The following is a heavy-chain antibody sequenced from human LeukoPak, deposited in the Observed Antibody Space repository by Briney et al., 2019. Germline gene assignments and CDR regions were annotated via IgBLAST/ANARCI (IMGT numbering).Heavy chain of an antibody. V-gene: IGHV3-9*01. D-gene: IGHD6-13*01. CDR1: GFTFDDYA. CDR2: ISWNSGSI. CDR3: ARMGGEQQLAFDY. J-gene: IGHJ4*02. Sequence: PGGSLRLSCAASGFTFDDYAMHWVRQAPGKGLEWVSGISWNSGSIGYADSVKGRFTISRDNAKNSLYLQMNSLRAEDTAVYYCARMGGEQQLAFDYWGQGTLVTVSS.